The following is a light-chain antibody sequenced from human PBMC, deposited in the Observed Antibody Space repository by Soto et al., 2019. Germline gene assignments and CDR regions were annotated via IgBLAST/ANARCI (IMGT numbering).Light chain of an antibody. CDR3: SSYTSSSTV. Sequence: QSALTQPASVSGSPGQSITISCTGTSSDVGGYNYVSWYQQHPGKAPKLMIYEVSNRPSGVSNRFSGSKSGNTASLTISGLQAEGEADYYCSSYTSSSTVFGGGTQLTVL. J-gene: IGLJ3*02. V-gene: IGLV2-14*01. CDR1: SSDVGGYNY. CDR2: EVS.